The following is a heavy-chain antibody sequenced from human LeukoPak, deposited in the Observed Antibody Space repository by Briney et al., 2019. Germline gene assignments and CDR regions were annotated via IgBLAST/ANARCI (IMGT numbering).Heavy chain of an antibody. D-gene: IGHD6-19*01. CDR3: ARVTGGYSSGWYFGYFDY. J-gene: IGHJ4*02. CDR1: GGSISGSNW. Sequence: SGTLSLTCAVSGGSISGSNWWSWVRQPPGKGLEWIGEIYHSGSTNYNPSLKSRVTISVDKSKNQFSLKLSSVTAADTAVYYCARVTGGYSSGWYFGYFDYWGQGTLVTVSS. V-gene: IGHV4-4*02. CDR2: IYHSGST.